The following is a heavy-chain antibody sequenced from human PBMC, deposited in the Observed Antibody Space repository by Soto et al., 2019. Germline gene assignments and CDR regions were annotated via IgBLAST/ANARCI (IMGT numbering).Heavy chain of an antibody. V-gene: IGHV1-3*01. CDR2: INAGNGNT. CDR1: GYTFXRYX. D-gene: IGHD2-15*01. J-gene: IGHJ1*01. Sequence: QVQLVQSGAEVKKPGASVKVSXKASGYTFXRYXVHXXXXXXXXGLEWMGWINAGNGNTKYSQNFQDRVTITRDTSANTAYMELSSVRSEDTAVYYCAREVQYCSVGSCYTDFHYWGQGTLVIVSS. CDR3: AREVQYCSVGSCYTDFHY.